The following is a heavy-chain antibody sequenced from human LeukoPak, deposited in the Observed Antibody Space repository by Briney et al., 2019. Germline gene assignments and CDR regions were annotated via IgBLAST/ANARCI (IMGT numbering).Heavy chain of an antibody. CDR1: GFTFSSYS. CDR3: ARGYCSGGSCYFNYFDY. J-gene: IGHJ4*02. D-gene: IGHD2-15*01. Sequence: GGSLRLSCAASGFTFSSYSMNWVRQAPRKGLEWVSSISSSSSYIYYADSVKGRFTISRDNAKNSLYLQMNSLRAEDTAVYYCARGYCSGGSCYFNYFDYWGQGTLVTVSS. V-gene: IGHV3-21*01. CDR2: ISSSSSYI.